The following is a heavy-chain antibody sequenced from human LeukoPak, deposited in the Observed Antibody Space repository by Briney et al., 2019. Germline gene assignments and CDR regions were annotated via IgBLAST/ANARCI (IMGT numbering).Heavy chain of an antibody. Sequence: SETLSLTCTVSGYSISSGYYCGRIRQPPGKGLEWIGSIYHSGSTYYNPSLKSRVTISVDTSKNRCSLKLSSVTAADTALYFCAGGFCADEICQVFTHWGQGTLVTVSS. CDR3: AGGFCADEICQVFTH. CDR1: GYSISSGYY. D-gene: IGHD2-21*01. J-gene: IGHJ4*02. CDR2: IYHSGST. V-gene: IGHV4-38-2*02.